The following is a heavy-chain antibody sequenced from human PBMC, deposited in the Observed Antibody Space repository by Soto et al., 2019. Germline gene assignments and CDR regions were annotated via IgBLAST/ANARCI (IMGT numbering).Heavy chain of an antibody. J-gene: IGHJ4*02. D-gene: IGHD3-10*01. Sequence: SETLSLTCTVSGGSISSSSYYWGWIRQPPGKGLEWIGSIYYSGSTYYNPSLKSRVTISVDTSKNQFSLKLSSVTAADTAVYYCARLDHYGSGSYYISIGFDYWGQGTLVTVSS. V-gene: IGHV4-39*01. CDR2: IYYSGST. CDR1: GGSISSSSYY. CDR3: ARLDHYGSGSYYISIGFDY.